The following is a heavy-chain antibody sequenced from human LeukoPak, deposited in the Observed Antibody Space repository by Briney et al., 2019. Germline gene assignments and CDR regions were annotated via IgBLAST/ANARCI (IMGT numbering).Heavy chain of an antibody. CDR3: ARDLAGPPQEAFDI. J-gene: IGHJ3*02. CDR2: IRQDGSEK. Sequence: PGGSLRLSCAAPGFTFSSYWMSWVRHAPGKGLEWVANIRQDGSEKYYVDSVRGRFTISRDNAENSLFLQMNSLRAEDTAVYYCARDLAGPPQEAFDIWGQETMVTVS. CDR1: GFTFSSYW. V-gene: IGHV3-7*01.